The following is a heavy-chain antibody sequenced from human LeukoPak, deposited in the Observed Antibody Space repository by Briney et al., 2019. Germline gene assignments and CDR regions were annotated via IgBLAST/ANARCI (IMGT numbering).Heavy chain of an antibody. J-gene: IGHJ4*02. D-gene: IGHD1-26*01. CDR2: ISSSGSTI. V-gene: IGHV3-48*03. Sequence: PGGSLRLSCAASGFTFSSYDMSWVRQAPGKGLEWVSYISSSGSTIYYADSVKGRFTISRDNANNSLYLQMNSLRAEDTAVYYCARFPKWGSGSYPFDYWGQGTLVTVSS. CDR3: ARFPKWGSGSYPFDY. CDR1: GFTFSSYD.